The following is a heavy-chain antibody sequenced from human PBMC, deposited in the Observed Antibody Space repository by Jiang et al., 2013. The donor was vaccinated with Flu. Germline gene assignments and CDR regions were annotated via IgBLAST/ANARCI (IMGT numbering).Heavy chain of an antibody. CDR2: ISYDGSNK. CDR3: ARDWSAGTQPVD. J-gene: IGHJ4*02. V-gene: IGHV3-30-3*01. CDR1: GFTFSSYA. Sequence: LLESGGGVVQPGRSLRLSCAASGFTFSSYAMHWVRQAPGKGLEWVAVISYDGSNKYYADSVKGRFTISRDNSKNTLYLQMNSLRAEDTAVYYCARDWSAGTQPVDWGQGTLVTVSS. D-gene: IGHD6-19*01.